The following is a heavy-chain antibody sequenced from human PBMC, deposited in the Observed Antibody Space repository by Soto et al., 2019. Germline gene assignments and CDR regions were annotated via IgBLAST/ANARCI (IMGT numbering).Heavy chain of an antibody. CDR3: ARDRYYDSSGYPISFDY. V-gene: IGHV3-30-3*01. Sequence: QVQLVESGGGVVQPGRSLRLSCAASGFTFSSYAMHWVRQAPGKGLEWVAVISYDGSNKYYADSVKGRFTISRDNSKNTLYLQMNSLRAEDTAVYYCARDRYYDSSGYPISFDYWGQGTLVTVSS. D-gene: IGHD3-22*01. CDR2: ISYDGSNK. J-gene: IGHJ4*02. CDR1: GFTFSSYA.